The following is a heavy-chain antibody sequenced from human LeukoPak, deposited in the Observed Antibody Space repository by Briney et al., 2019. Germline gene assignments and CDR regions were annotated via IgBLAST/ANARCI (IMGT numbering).Heavy chain of an antibody. CDR1: GFTFATYA. Sequence: GGSLRLSCAASGFTFATYAMSWVRQAPGKGLEWVSSISSSSSYIYYADSVKGRFTISRDNAKNSLYLQMDSLRAEDTAVYYCARVHDSSGYYWYFDLWGRGTLVTVSS. CDR2: ISSSSSYI. J-gene: IGHJ2*01. V-gene: IGHV3-21*01. D-gene: IGHD3-22*01. CDR3: ARVHDSSGYYWYFDL.